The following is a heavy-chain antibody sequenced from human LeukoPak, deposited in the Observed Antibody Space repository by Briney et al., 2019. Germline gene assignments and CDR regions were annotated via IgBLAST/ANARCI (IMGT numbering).Heavy chain of an antibody. CDR1: GGSISTYY. CDR3: GRLNLPAVSGASDY. V-gene: IGHV4-4*07. CDR2: IHSSGTT. Sequence: PSETLSLTCTVPGGSISTYYWSWIRQPARKGLEWIGRIHSSGTTHYTPSLRSRVTLPIHTSKNRLSRNLKSVTAAHRAVHYIGRLNLPAVSGASDYWGQGTLVTVSS. J-gene: IGHJ4*02. D-gene: IGHD2-2*01.